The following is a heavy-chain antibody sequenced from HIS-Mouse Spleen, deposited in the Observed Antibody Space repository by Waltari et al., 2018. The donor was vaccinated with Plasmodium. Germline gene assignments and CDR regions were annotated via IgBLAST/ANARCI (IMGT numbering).Heavy chain of an antibody. CDR2: ISGSGGST. Sequence: EVQLLESVGGLVQPGGSLRLSCAASGITFSSYAMSWVRQAPGKGLEWVSAISGSGGSTYYADSVKGRFTISRDNSKNTLYLQMNSLRAEDTAVYYCAKTIKYYDILTGYPFDYWGQGTLVTVSS. CDR3: AKTIKYYDILTGYPFDY. J-gene: IGHJ4*02. D-gene: IGHD3-9*01. CDR1: GITFSSYA. V-gene: IGHV3-23*01.